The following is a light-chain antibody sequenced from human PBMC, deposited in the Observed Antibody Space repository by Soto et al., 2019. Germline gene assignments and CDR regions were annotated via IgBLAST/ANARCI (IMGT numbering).Light chain of an antibody. CDR2: DVS. CDR1: SSDVGAYNY. Sequence: QAVVTQPASVSGSPGQSITISCTGTSSDVGAYNYVSWYQQHPGKAPKLIIHDVSNRPSGVSNRFSASKSGNTASLTISGLQAEDEADYYCSSHASSTVVFGGGTKLTVL. J-gene: IGLJ2*01. CDR3: SSHASSTVV. V-gene: IGLV2-14*01.